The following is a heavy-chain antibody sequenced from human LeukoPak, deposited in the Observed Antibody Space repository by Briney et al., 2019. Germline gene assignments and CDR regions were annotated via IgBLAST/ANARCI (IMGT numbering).Heavy chain of an antibody. V-gene: IGHV4-39*01. CDR3: ARLHQQQLSV. CDR2: IYYSGGN. D-gene: IGHD6-13*01. Sequence: PSETLSLTCAVSGGSISSRGYYCSWIRQPLGKGLEWIGSIYYSGGNYYNPSLKSRVTISVDTSNNQFSLKLSSVTAADTAVYYCARLHQQQLSVWGQGTMVTVSS. J-gene: IGHJ3*01. CDR1: GGSISSRGYY.